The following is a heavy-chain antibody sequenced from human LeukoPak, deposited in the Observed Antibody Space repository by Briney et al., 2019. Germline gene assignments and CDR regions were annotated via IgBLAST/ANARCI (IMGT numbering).Heavy chain of an antibody. J-gene: IGHJ4*02. CDR2: ISVSGGST. Sequence: GGSLRLSCAASGFTFSNYAMSWVRQAPGKGLEWVSVISVSGGSTYYADSVKGRFTISGDNSKNTLYLQMNSLRAEDTAVYYCARRSGIAVAGAFDYWGQGTLVTVSS. CDR3: ARRSGIAVAGAFDY. V-gene: IGHV3-23*01. D-gene: IGHD6-19*01. CDR1: GFTFSNYA.